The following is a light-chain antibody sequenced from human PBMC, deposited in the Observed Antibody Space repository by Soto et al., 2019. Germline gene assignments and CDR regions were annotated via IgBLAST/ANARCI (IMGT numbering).Light chain of an antibody. CDR1: SSNIGTNN. Sequence: QSVLTQPPSASGTPGQRVTISCSGSSSNIGTNNDVWYQQLPGTAPKLLIYRSNQRPSGVPDLFSGSKSGTSASLAISGGRSDDEADYYCASWDYSLSGVLFGGGTKLTVL. CDR2: RSN. CDR3: ASWDYSLSGVL. J-gene: IGLJ2*01. V-gene: IGLV1-47*01.